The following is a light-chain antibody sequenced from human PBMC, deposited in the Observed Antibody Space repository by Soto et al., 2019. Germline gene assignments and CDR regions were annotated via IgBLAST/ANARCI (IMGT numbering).Light chain of an antibody. CDR1: SIGSKS. J-gene: IGLJ2*01. V-gene: IGLV3-21*02. Sequence: SYELTQPPSVSVAPGQTAKITCGGTSIGSKSVHWYQQKPGQAPVLVVYDDSDRPSGIPERFSGSNSENTAALTISRVAAGDEADYYCQVWDSSSDHAVFGGGTKLTVL. CDR3: QVWDSSSDHAV. CDR2: DDS.